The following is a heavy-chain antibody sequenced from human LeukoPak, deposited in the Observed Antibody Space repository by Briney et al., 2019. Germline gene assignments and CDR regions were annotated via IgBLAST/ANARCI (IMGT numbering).Heavy chain of an antibody. Sequence: GASVKVSCKASGYTFTSYDINWVRQATGQGLEWMGWMNPNSGNTGYAQKFQGRVTITRNTSISTAYMELSSLRSEDTAVYYCARGRYYDFWSGYYPSGDDAFDIWGQGTMVTVSS. CDR1: GYTFTSYD. CDR2: MNPNSGNT. CDR3: ARGRYYDFWSGYYPSGDDAFDI. J-gene: IGHJ3*02. V-gene: IGHV1-8*03. D-gene: IGHD3-3*01.